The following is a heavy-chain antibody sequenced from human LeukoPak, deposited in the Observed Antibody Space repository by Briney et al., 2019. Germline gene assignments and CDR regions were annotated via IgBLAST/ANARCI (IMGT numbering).Heavy chain of an antibody. V-gene: IGHV3-7*03. CDR1: GFTFSDYW. D-gene: IGHD1-26*01. CDR3: ARAGGPGTVDY. CDR2: INHEGRET. J-gene: IGHJ4*02. Sequence: PGGTLRLSCEASGFTFSDYWVSWVREAPGKGLERGADINHEGRETYYVDSVKGLFTISRNNAKTSLFLQMNSLRVEDTAVYYCARAGGPGTVDYWGQGTLLTVSS.